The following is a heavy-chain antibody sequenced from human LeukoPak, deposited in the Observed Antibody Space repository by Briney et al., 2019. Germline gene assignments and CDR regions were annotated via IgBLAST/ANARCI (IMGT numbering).Heavy chain of an antibody. Sequence: SETLSLTCTVSGGSISSSSYYWGWIRQPPGKGLEWIVSIYYSGSTYYNPSLKSRFTISVDTSKNQFSLKLSSVTAADTAVYFCARAYRSSWYANWFDPWGQGTLVTVSS. CDR1: GGSISSSSYY. CDR2: IYYSGST. V-gene: IGHV4-39*07. D-gene: IGHD6-13*01. CDR3: ARAYRSSWYANWFDP. J-gene: IGHJ5*02.